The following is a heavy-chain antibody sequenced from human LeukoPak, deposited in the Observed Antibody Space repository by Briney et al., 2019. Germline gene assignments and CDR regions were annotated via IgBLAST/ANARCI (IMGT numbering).Heavy chain of an antibody. V-gene: IGHV4-39*07. CDR1: GGSISSTTYY. Sequence: PSETLSLTCTVSGGSISSTTYYWAWIRQPPGKGLEWIGSIYYSGSTYYNPSLKSRVSISVDTSKNQFSLKLSSVTAADTAVYYCANSGSYRGYYYYYMDVWGKGTTVTVSS. CDR2: IYYSGST. CDR3: ANSGSYRGYYYYYMDV. J-gene: IGHJ6*03. D-gene: IGHD1-26*01.